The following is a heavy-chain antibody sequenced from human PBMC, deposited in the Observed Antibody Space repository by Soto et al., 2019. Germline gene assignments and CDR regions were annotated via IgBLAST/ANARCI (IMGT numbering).Heavy chain of an antibody. D-gene: IGHD2-15*01. J-gene: IGHJ5*02. V-gene: IGHV4-30-4*01. CDR2: IYYSGST. Sequence: QVQLQESGPGLVKPSQTLSLTCTVSGGSISSGDYYWSWIRQPPGKGLEWIGYIYYSGSTYFNPSLKSRVTISVDTSKNQFSLKLSSVTAAYTAVYYCASESPAYCSVGSCYSHNWFDPLGQGNLVTVSS. CDR1: GGSISSGDYY. CDR3: ASESPAYCSVGSCYSHNWFDP.